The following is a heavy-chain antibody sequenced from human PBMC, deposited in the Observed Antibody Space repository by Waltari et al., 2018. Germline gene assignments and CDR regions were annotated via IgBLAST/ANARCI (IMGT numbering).Heavy chain of an antibody. J-gene: IGHJ3*01. Sequence: QLQLQESGPGLGKPSETLSLTCLVSGGSITSNRHYWAWIRQPPGQGLEGTGSMSYNGATYMSPSCESRVTLSRDTSKNHLSLKLGSVTAAGTAVYYCATYIGASIGTAAFDVWGQGTMVTVSS. V-gene: IGHV4-39*02. CDR1: GGSITSNRHY. CDR3: ATYIGASIGTAAFDV. D-gene: IGHD5-12*01. CDR2: MSYNGAT.